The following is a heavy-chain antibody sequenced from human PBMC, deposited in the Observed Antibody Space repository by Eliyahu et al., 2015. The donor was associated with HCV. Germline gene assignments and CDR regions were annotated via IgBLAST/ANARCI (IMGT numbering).Heavy chain of an antibody. V-gene: IGHV3-21*01. CDR2: ISSSSSYI. Sequence: EVQLVESGGGLVKPGGSLRLSCAASGFTFSSXSMNWVRQAPGKGLEWVSSISSSSSYIYYADSVKGRFTISRDNAKNSLYLQMNSLRAEDTAVYYCARDLVDTAMADNLYYFDYWGQGTLVTVSS. J-gene: IGHJ4*02. D-gene: IGHD5-18*01. CDR3: ARDLVDTAMADNLYYFDY. CDR1: GFTFSSXS.